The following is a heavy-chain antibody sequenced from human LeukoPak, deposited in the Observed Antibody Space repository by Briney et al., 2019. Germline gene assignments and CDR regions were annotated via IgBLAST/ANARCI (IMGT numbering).Heavy chain of an antibody. CDR3: AKERDSRGYFDY. V-gene: IGHV3-23*01. J-gene: IGHJ4*02. CDR1: GFTFSSYA. Sequence: PGGSLRLSCAASGFTFSSYAMSWVRQAPGKGLEWVSLISGSGGSTYYADSVKGRFTISRDNSKNTLYMQMNSLRAEDTAVYYCAKERDSRGYFDYWGQGTLVTVSS. D-gene: IGHD6-13*01. CDR2: ISGSGGST.